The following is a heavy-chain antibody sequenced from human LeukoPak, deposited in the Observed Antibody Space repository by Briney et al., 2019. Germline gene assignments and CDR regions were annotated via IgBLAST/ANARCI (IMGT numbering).Heavy chain of an antibody. J-gene: IGHJ4*02. CDR3: ARDRSDSSSWYSPDY. CDR1: GYTFTSYG. CDR2: ISAYNGNT. D-gene: IGHD6-13*01. V-gene: IGHV1-18*01. Sequence: ASVKVSCKASGYTFTSYGISWVRQAPGQGLEWMGWISAYNGNTNYAQKLQGRVTMTTDTSTSTAYMELRSLRSDDTAVYYCARDRSDSSSWYSPDYWGQGTLVTVSS.